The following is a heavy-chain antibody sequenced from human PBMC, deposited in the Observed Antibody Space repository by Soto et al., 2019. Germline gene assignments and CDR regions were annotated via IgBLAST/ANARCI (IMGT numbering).Heavy chain of an antibody. CDR2: IYHSGYT. V-gene: IGHV4-30-2*01. D-gene: IGHD1-7*01. J-gene: IGHJ5*02. CDR1: GGSISSGGYA. Sequence: QLQLQESGSGLVKPSQTLSLTCVVSGGSISSGGYAWNWIRQPPGKGLEWIGYIYHSGYTSYNPSLKSRVTISVDKSKNQFSRKLSFVTAADTAVYYCARDSLTGNYFDPWGQGTLVTVSS. CDR3: ARDSLTGNYFDP.